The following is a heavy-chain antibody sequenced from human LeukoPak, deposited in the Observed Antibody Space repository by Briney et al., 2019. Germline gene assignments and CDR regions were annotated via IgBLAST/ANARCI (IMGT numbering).Heavy chain of an antibody. CDR1: GYTFTNYG. V-gene: IGHV1-18*01. D-gene: IGHD6-13*01. J-gene: IGHJ4*02. CDR2: ISAYNGNT. Sequence: ASVKVSCKTSGYTFTNYGISWVRQAPGLGLEWMGWISAYNGNTNYAQKVQGRVTMTTDTSTSTAYMELRSLRFDDTAVYYCARASSSWYVNYWGQGTLVTVSS. CDR3: ARASSSWYVNY.